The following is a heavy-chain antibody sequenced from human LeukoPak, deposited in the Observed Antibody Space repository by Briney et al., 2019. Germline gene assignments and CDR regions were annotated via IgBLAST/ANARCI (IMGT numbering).Heavy chain of an antibody. D-gene: IGHD3-10*02. CDR3: ARDPRFGESMDV. CDR1: GGSISSGSYY. Sequence: PSQNLSLTCAVSGGSISSGSYYWSWIRQPAGKGLEWIGRIYTSGTTNYNPSLKSRVTISVDTSKNQFSLKLSSVTAADTAVYYCARDPRFGESMDVWGKGTTVTVSS. J-gene: IGHJ6*03. V-gene: IGHV4-61*02. CDR2: IYTSGTT.